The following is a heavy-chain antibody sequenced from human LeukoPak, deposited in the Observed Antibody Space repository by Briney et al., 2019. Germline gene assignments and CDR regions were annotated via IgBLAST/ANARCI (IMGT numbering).Heavy chain of an antibody. Sequence: PGGSLRLSCVVSGFTFSSDLMNWVRQAPGKGLEWVSAMNSGGDTYYSDSVRGRCIISRDKSMNTLYLQMNSLRVDDTAVYYCARGGSMVRGVLWGQGTLVTVSS. CDR2: MNSGGDT. CDR3: ARGGSMVRGVL. CDR1: GFTFSSDL. J-gene: IGHJ4*02. D-gene: IGHD3-10*01. V-gene: IGHV3-53*01.